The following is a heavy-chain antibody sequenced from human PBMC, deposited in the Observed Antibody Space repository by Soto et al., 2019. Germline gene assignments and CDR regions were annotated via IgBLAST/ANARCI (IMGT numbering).Heavy chain of an antibody. V-gene: IGHV4-59*01. Sequence: SETLSPTCTVSGGSISSYYWSWIRQPPGKGLEWIGYIYYSGSTTYNPSLKIPITISVDTTKNQFSLKLSSVTAAAAAVYDCERDLDSGYFDYWGQGTLVTVSS. CDR2: IYYSGST. J-gene: IGHJ4*02. D-gene: IGHD3-10*01. CDR1: GGSISSYY. CDR3: ERDLDSGYFDY.